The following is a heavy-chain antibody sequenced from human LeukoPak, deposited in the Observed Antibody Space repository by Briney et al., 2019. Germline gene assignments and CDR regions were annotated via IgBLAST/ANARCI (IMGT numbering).Heavy chain of an antibody. CDR1: GYTFTSYA. Sequence: WASVKVSCKASGYTFTSYAMHWVRQAPGQRLEWMGWINAGNGNTKYSQKFQGRVTITRDTSASTAYMELSSLRSEDTAVYYCARPAGRGSFDWLLYYFDYWGQGTLVTVSS. CDR2: INAGNGNT. J-gene: IGHJ4*02. CDR3: ARPAGRGSFDWLLYYFDY. V-gene: IGHV1-3*01. D-gene: IGHD3-9*01.